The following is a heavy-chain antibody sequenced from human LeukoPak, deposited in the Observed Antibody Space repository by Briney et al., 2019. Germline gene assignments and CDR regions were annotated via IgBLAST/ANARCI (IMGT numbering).Heavy chain of an antibody. J-gene: IGHJ5*02. CDR1: GFMFSNYW. CDR2: IKEDGSDK. D-gene: IGHD6-19*01. Sequence: GGALRLSCAASGFMFSNYWMSWVRQAPGKGLEWVANIKEDGSDKYYMDSVKGRFTISRDNTKNSLYLQMNSLRVEDTAVYFCARHGGGWSIYFDPWGQGTLVTVSS. V-gene: IGHV3-7*04. CDR3: ARHGGGWSIYFDP.